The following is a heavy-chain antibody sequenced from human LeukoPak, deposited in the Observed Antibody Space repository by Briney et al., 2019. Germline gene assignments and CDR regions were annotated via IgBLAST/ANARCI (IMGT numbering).Heavy chain of an antibody. V-gene: IGHV4-34*01. CDR3: ARGCSVRIPARPRWFDP. Sequence: SETLSLTCAVYGGSFSGYYWSWIRQPPGNGLEWIGEINHSGSTNCNPSLKSRVTISVDTSKNQFSLKLSSVTAADTAVYYCARGCSVRIPARPRWFDPWGQGTLVTVSS. J-gene: IGHJ5*02. CDR2: INHSGST. D-gene: IGHD6-6*01. CDR1: GGSFSGYY.